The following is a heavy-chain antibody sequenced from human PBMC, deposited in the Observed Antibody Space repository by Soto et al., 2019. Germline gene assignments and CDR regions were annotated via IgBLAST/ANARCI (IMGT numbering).Heavy chain of an antibody. D-gene: IGHD3-3*01. CDR1: GFTFSSYS. CDR2: ISTDSSAT. CDR3: ARRGGQDFNY. V-gene: IGHV3-48*02. Sequence: GGSLRLSCAASGFTFSSYSMNWVRQAPGKGLEWVSHISTDSSATYYADSVKGRFTISRDNAKNSLYLQMSSLRDEDTDVYYCARRGGQDFNYWGQGTLVTVS. J-gene: IGHJ4*02.